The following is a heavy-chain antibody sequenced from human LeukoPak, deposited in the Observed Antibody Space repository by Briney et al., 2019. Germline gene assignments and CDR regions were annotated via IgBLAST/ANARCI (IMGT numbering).Heavy chain of an antibody. D-gene: IGHD1-1*01. V-gene: IGHV4-4*07. Sequence: PSETLSLTCTVSGASISDYYWSWIRQPAGKGLEWIGRIYPSGSTNYNPSLKSRVTMSIDTSKNQFSLKLSSVTAADTAVFYCARVNSHNDNYNFWGFDSWGRGTLVNVAS. CDR3: ARVNSHNDNYNFWGFDS. CDR1: GASISDYY. J-gene: IGHJ4*02. CDR2: IYPSGST.